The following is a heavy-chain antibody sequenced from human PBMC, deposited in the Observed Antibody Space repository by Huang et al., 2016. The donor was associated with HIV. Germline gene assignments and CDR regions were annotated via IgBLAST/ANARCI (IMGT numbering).Heavy chain of an antibody. Sequence: QMRFQESGPGLVKPSGTLSLTCNVSGGSINTGRYYWGWIRQPPGKGLEWVGSLYYTGKMPDDPSPKGRLTMSADTSKNQFSLNLSSVTAADTAIYYCARNHDFWRGRMFAISYFDVWGRGTLVTVAS. V-gene: IGHV4-39*01. CDR1: GGSINTGRYY. CDR3: ARNHDFWRGRMFAISYFDV. CDR2: LYYTGKM. J-gene: IGHJ2*01. D-gene: IGHD3-3*01.